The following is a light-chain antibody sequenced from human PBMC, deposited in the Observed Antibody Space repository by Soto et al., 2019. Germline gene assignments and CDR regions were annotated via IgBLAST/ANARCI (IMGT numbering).Light chain of an antibody. V-gene: IGLV4-69*01. J-gene: IGLJ2*01. Sequence: QPVLTQSPSASASLGASVKLTCTLSSGHSDYAIAWHQQQPEKGPRYLMKVNNDGSHNKGDGIPDRFSGSRSGAERYLTISGLQSEDEADYYCQPWYTGLVIFGGGTKLTVL. CDR3: QPWYTGLVI. CDR2: VNNDGSH. CDR1: SGHSDYA.